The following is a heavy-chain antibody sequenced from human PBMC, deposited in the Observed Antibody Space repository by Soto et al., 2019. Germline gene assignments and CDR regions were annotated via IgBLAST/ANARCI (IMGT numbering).Heavy chain of an antibody. D-gene: IGHD3-22*01. CDR1: GFTFSSYA. CDR3: ARSGYYYDSSGYSPYGMDV. Sequence: QVQLVESGGGVVQPGRSLRLSCAASGFTFSSYAMHWVRQAPGKGLEWVAVISYDGSNKYYADSVKGRFTISRDNSKNTLYLQMNSLRAEDTAVYYCARSGYYYDSSGYSPYGMDVWGQGTTVTVSS. V-gene: IGHV3-30-3*01. CDR2: ISYDGSNK. J-gene: IGHJ6*02.